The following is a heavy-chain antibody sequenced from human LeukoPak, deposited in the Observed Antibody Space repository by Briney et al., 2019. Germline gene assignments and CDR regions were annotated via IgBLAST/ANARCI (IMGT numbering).Heavy chain of an antibody. Sequence: GGSLRLSCAAYGFTFSISSMSWVRQAPGKGLEWVSYISSSSSTIFYTDSVKGRFTISRDNAKNSLYLQMNSLRDEDTALYYCARVYSAAAHYLDFWGQGTLVTVS. CDR3: ARVYSAAAHYLDF. J-gene: IGHJ4*02. CDR1: GFTFSISS. D-gene: IGHD6-13*01. V-gene: IGHV3-48*02. CDR2: ISSSSSTI.